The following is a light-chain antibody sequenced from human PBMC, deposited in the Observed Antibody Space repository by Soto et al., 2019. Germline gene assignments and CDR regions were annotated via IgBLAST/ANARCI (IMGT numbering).Light chain of an antibody. Sequence: EVVMKQSPATLSVSPGERATRSCRASQSVGSNLAWYQQKPGQAPRLLIYAASTRATGIPARFSGSGSGTEFTLTISILQSEDFAVYHCQQYYNWPPLTFGGGTEVEIK. CDR2: AAS. CDR1: QSVGSN. J-gene: IGKJ4*01. CDR3: QQYYNWPPLT. V-gene: IGKV3-15*01.